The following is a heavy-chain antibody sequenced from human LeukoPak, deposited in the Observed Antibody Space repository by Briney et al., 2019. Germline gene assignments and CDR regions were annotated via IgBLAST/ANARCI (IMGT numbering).Heavy chain of an antibody. CDR1: GGSISSGSYY. J-gene: IGHJ4*02. D-gene: IGHD5-18*01. CDR3: ARVALPGYSYDEY. CDR2: IYTSGST. V-gene: IGHV4-61*02. Sequence: PSETLSLTCTVSGGSISSGSYYWSWIRQPAGKGLEWIGRIYTSGSTNYNPSLKSRVTISVDTSKNQFSLKLSSVTAADTAVYYCARVALPGYSYDEYWGQGTLVTVSS.